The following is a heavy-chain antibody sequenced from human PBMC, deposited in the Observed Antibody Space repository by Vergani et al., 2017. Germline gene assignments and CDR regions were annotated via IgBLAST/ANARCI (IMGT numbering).Heavy chain of an antibody. CDR2: IYSGGST. J-gene: IGHJ3*02. CDR3: ARDYYDILTGYTDAFDI. D-gene: IGHD3-9*01. CDR1: GFTVSSNY. V-gene: IGHV3-66*02. Sequence: EVQLVESGGGLVQPGGSLRLSCAASGFTVSSNYMSWVRQAPGKGLEWVSVIYSGGSTYYADSVKGLFTISRDNSKNTLYLQMNSLRAEDTAVYYCARDYYDILTGYTDAFDIWGQGTMVTVSS.